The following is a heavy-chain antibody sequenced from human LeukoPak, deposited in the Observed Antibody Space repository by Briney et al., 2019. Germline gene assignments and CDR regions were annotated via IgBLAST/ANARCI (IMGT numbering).Heavy chain of an antibody. J-gene: IGHJ4*02. CDR1: GFTFSSYS. CDR2: ISSSSSYI. CDR3: ARDGGEYYSYDY. V-gene: IGHV3-21*01. Sequence: GSLRLSCAASGFTFSSYSMNWVRQAPGKGLEWVSSISSSSSYIYYADSVKGRFTISRDNAKNSLYLQMNSLRAEDTAVYYCARDGGEYYSYDYWGQGTLVTVSS. D-gene: IGHD3-10*01.